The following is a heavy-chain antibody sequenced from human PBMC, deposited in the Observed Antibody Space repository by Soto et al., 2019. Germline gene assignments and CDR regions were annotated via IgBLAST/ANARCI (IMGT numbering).Heavy chain of an antibody. J-gene: IGHJ4*02. CDR2: VSGNGAST. V-gene: IGHV3-23*01. CDR3: AKGGLAAAVEIDY. CDR1: GFTFSTYS. D-gene: IGHD6-13*01. Sequence: GGSLRLSCAASGFTFSTYSMNWVRQAPGKGLEWVSAVSGNGASTYYADSVMGRFTTSRDNSKNTLYLQMNGLRADDTAVYYCAKGGLAAAVEIDYWGQGTLVTVSS.